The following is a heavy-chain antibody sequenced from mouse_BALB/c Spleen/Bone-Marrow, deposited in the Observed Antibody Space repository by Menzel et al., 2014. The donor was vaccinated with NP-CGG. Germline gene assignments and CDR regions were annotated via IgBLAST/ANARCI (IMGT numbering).Heavy chain of an antibody. CDR2: IYPHTSDT. CDR1: GYPFTDYN. V-gene: IGHV1S29*02. CDR3: VRAPPITSVVTRDY. J-gene: IGHJ2*01. D-gene: IGHD1-1*01. Sequence: EVQLQQSGPELVKPGASVKIYCKASGYPFTDYNMHWVKQSHGKSLEWLGYIYPHTSDTGYNQKFRNKSTLTVDIYSSTAYMLLGSLTSEDSAVYYCVRAPPITSVVTRDYWGQGTTLTVSS.